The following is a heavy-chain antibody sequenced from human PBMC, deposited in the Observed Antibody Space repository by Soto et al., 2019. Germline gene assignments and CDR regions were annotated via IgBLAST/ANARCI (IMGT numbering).Heavy chain of an antibody. CDR3: ARVVPGAEAWFGP. J-gene: IGHJ5*02. CDR1: CYTFSNYG. V-gene: IGHV1-18*01. D-gene: IGHD2-2*01. CDR2: ISLYSDGT. Sequence: ASVKVSFKTSCYTFSNYGITWVRQAPGQPLEWLGWISLYSDGTNYAQKFQGRVSMTTDTSTTTAYMELRSLRSDDTAVYYCARVVPGAEAWFGPWGQGTRGTASS.